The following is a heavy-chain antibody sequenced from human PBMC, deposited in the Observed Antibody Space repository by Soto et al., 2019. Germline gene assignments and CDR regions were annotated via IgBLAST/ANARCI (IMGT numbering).Heavy chain of an antibody. V-gene: IGHV3-23*01. CDR2: ISGSGGST. CDR3: AKDLGNEYQLTMDYYYYGMDV. J-gene: IGHJ6*02. D-gene: IGHD2-2*01. CDR1: GFTFSSYA. Sequence: PGGSLRLSCAASGFTFSSYAMSWVRQAPGKGLEWVSAISGSGGSTYYADSVKGRFTISRDNSKNTLYLQMNILRAEDTAVYYCAKDLGNEYQLTMDYYYYGMDVWGQGTTVTVSS.